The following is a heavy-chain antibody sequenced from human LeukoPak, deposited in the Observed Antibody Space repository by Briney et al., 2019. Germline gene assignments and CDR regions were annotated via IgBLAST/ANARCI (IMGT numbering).Heavy chain of an antibody. CDR2: ISGDGRST. CDR3: ATDCSGNRCYSL. Sequence: AGSLRLSCAVSGFTFNDYAMNWVRQAPGKGLEWVSFISGDGRSTYYADSVKGRFTISRDNSRNSLYLQMNSLRLGDAALYYCATDCSGNRCYSLWGPGTLVTVSS. CDR1: GFTFNDYA. V-gene: IGHV3-43*02. D-gene: IGHD2-15*01. J-gene: IGHJ4*02.